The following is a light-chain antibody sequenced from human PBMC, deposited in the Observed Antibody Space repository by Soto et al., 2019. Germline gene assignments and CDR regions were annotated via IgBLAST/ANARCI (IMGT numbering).Light chain of an antibody. CDR2: EVS. CDR3: SSYAGSKNFYV. CDR1: SSDVGGYNY. J-gene: IGLJ1*01. V-gene: IGLV2-8*01. Sequence: QSALTQPPSASGSPGQSVTISCTGTSSDVGGYNYVSWYQQHPGKAPKVMIYEVSKRPSGVPDRFSGSKSGNTASLTVSGLQAEDEADYYCSSYAGSKNFYVFGTGTKVNVL.